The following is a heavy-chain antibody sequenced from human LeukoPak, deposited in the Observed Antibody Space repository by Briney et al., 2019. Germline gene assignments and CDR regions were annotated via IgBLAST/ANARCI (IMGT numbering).Heavy chain of an antibody. Sequence: PGGSLRLSCAASGFTFSSYSMNWVRQAPGKGLEWVSYISSSSSTIYYADSVKGRFTISRDNAKNSLYLQMNSLRAEDTAVYYCARARVVVAATPGGGYYMDVWGKGTTVTVSS. CDR2: ISSSSSTI. D-gene: IGHD2-15*01. J-gene: IGHJ6*03. V-gene: IGHV3-48*01. CDR1: GFTFSSYS. CDR3: ARARVVVAATPGGGYYMDV.